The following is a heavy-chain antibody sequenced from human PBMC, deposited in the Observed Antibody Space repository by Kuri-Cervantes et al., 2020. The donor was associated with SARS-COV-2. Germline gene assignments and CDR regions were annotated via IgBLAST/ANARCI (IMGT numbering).Heavy chain of an antibody. Sequence: ASVKVSCKASGYTFTNYYIHWVRQAPGQGLEWMGIINPGGGATTYAQKFQGRVTMTRDTSTSTVYMELSSLRSEDTAVYFCVRDGRDGYNREFLTDWGQGTLVTVSS. CDR2: INPGGGAT. D-gene: IGHD5-24*01. V-gene: IGHV1-46*01. CDR3: VRDGRDGYNREFLTD. CDR1: GYTFTNYY. J-gene: IGHJ4*02.